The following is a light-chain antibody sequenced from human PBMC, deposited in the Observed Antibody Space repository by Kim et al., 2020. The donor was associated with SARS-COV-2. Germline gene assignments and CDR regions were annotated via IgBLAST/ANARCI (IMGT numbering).Light chain of an antibody. CDR3: QQFANMPPT. J-gene: IGKJ2*01. CDR2: GAS. V-gene: IGKV1-33*01. CDR1: QDISVS. Sequence: DIQMTQSPPSLSTSIGDRVTITCQASQDISVSLNWYQQRPGKAPNLLIQGASNLETGVPPRFSGSGSGTHFTLSISDLHPEDIATYYCQQFANMPPTFGQGTKLEI.